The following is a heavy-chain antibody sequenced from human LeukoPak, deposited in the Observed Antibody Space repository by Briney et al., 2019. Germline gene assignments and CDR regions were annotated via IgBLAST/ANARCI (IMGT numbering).Heavy chain of an antibody. Sequence: GASVKVSCKASGYTFTGYYVHWVRQAPGQGLEWMGWINPNSGGTNYAQKFQGRVTMTRDTSISTAYMELSRLRSDDTAVYYCATYSSSWYYFDYWGQGTLVTVSS. CDR2: INPNSGGT. D-gene: IGHD6-13*01. J-gene: IGHJ4*02. CDR3: ATYSSSWYYFDY. V-gene: IGHV1-2*02. CDR1: GYTFTGYY.